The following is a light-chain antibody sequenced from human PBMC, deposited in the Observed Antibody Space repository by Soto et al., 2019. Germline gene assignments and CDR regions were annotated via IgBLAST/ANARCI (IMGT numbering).Light chain of an antibody. Sequence: DIQMTQSPSSLSASAGDRVTITCQASQDINNHLNWYQQKAGRAPKLLINDASNLGTGVPSRFSGSGSGTDFTLTISGLQPEDIATYYCQQYVNALTFGGGTKVEIK. V-gene: IGKV1-33*01. CDR1: QDINNH. CDR2: DAS. J-gene: IGKJ4*01. CDR3: QQYVNALT.